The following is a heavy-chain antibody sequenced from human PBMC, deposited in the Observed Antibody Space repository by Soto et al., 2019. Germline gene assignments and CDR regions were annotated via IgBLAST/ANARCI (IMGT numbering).Heavy chain of an antibody. J-gene: IGHJ4*02. D-gene: IGHD3-16*01. CDR1: GFSLNTYGVG. CDR3: ARALGSWGAYYFDY. CDR2: IYWDDDK. V-gene: IGHV2-5*02. Sequence: QITLKESGPTLVKPTQTLTLTCTFSGFSLNTYGVGVGWLRQPPAKALEWLALIYWDDDKRYSPSLKSRLTITKDTSKNQVVLTMTHMDPVDTVTYYCARALGSWGAYYFDYWGQGTLVTVSS.